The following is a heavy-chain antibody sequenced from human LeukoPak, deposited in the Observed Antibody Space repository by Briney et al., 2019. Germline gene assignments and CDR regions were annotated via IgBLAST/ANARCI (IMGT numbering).Heavy chain of an antibody. Sequence: GGSLRLSCVACGFSFSDYYMSWIRQAPGRGLEWISYVSGSGSDLYYADSVKGRFTISRDNANNSLYLQMNSLRAEDTAVYYCARSIGYYYTMDVWGQGTTVTVSS. V-gene: IGHV3-11*01. CDR3: ARSIGYYYTMDV. J-gene: IGHJ6*02. CDR1: GFSFSDYY. D-gene: IGHD3-22*01. CDR2: VSGSGSDL.